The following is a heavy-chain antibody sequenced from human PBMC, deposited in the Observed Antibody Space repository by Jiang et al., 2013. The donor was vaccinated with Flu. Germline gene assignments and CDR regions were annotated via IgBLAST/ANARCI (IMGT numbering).Heavy chain of an antibody. D-gene: IGHD3-16*02. CDR2: ISYDGSNK. CDR1: GFTFNSYA. J-gene: IGHJ5*02. CDR3: AKDLAPGGVVVMGAS. Sequence: VQLVESGGGVVRPGTSLRLSCAASGFTFNSYAMHWVRQAPGKGLEWVAVISYDGSNKYYPDSVKGRFTISRDNSKNTLHLQMNSLRAEDTALYYCAKDLAPGGVVVMGASWGQGTLVTVSS. V-gene: IGHV3-30*01.